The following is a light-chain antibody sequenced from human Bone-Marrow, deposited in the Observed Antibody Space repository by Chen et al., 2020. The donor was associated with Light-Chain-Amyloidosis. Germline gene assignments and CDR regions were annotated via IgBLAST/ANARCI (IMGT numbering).Light chain of an antibody. Sequence: SYELTQPPSLSVSPGQTARITCSGDALPKQYAYWYQQKPGQAPVLVIYKDRERPSGIPERFSGSSSGTTVTLTISGVQAEDEADYYCQSADSSDLGVFGGGTKLTVL. CDR2: KDR. CDR1: ALPKQY. J-gene: IGLJ3*02. CDR3: QSADSSDLGV. V-gene: IGLV3-25*03.